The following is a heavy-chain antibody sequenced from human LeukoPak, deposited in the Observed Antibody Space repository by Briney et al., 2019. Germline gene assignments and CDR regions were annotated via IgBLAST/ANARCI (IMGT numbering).Heavy chain of an antibody. CDR1: GGSFSSGDYY. D-gene: IGHD2/OR15-2a*01. CDR2: INHSGST. Sequence: PSETLSLTCTVSGGSFSSGDYYWSWIRQPPGKGLEWIGEINHSGSTNYNLSLKSRVTISVDTSKNQFSLKLSSVTAADTAVYYCARSSMPRGWYFDLWGRGILVTVSS. J-gene: IGHJ2*01. V-gene: IGHV4-34*01. CDR3: ARSSMPRGWYFDL.